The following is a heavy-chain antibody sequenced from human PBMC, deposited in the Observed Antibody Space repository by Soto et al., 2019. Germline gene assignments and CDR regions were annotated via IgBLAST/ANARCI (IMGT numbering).Heavy chain of an antibody. CDR3: ARAPAPWYFDS. Sequence: QVQLQESGPGLVKPSQTLSLTCSVSGGSVGRGAFYWSWIRQHPEKGLEWIGYIYFSGNAYYNPSLKGRVGISLDTSKNQFSLEWTSITAADTAVYYCARAPAPWYFDSWGQGALVTVSS. D-gene: IGHD2-15*01. CDR1: GGSVGRGAFY. V-gene: IGHV4-31*03. CDR2: IYFSGNA. J-gene: IGHJ4*02.